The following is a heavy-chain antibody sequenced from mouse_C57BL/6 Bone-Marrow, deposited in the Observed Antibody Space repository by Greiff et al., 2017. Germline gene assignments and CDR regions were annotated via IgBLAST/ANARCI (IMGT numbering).Heavy chain of an antibody. Sequence: VQLQQPGAELVKPGASVKLSCKASGYTFTSYWMQWVKQRPGQGLEWIGEIDPSDSYTNYNQKFKGKATLTVDTSSSTAYMQLSSLTSEDSAVXYCATLGRDRASWYCDVWGTGTTVTVAS. CDR3: ATLGRDRASWYCDV. D-gene: IGHD3-3*01. CDR1: GYTFTSYW. V-gene: IGHV1-50*01. CDR2: IDPSDSYT. J-gene: IGHJ1*03.